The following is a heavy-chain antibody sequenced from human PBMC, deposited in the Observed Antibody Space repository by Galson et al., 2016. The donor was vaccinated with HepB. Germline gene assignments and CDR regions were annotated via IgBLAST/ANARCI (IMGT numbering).Heavy chain of an antibody. D-gene: IGHD6-19*01. CDR2: FDPEDGGT. V-gene: IGHV1-24*01. CDR1: GYSLSELA. CDR3: ATSLDSRDFDY. J-gene: IGHJ4*02. Sequence: SVKVSCKVSGYSLSELAMHWVRQPPGKGLEWMGGFDPEDGGTMSAPKFQGRVSMTEDTSTDTAFMELSSLRSEDTAVYYCATSLDSRDFDYWGQGTLVTVSS.